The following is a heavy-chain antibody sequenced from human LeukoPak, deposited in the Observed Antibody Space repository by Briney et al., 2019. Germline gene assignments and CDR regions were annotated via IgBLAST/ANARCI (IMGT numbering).Heavy chain of an antibody. V-gene: IGHV3-21*01. CDR3: ARDTDPYCGGVCDRDY. Sequence: GGSLRLSCAASGFTFSSYSMNWVRQAPGKGLEWVSSTSSSSSYIYYADSVKGRFTISRDNAKNSLYLQMNSLRAEDTAVYYCARDTDPYCGGVCDRDYWGQGTLVTVSS. J-gene: IGHJ4*02. D-gene: IGHD2-21*02. CDR2: TSSSSSYI. CDR1: GFTFSSYS.